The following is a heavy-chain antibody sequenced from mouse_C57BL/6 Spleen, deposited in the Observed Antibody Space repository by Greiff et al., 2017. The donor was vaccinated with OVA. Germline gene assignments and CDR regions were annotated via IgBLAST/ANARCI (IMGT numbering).Heavy chain of an antibody. CDR3: ARGWLHAPYFDC. CDR1: GYSITSGYF. D-gene: IGHD2-2*01. J-gene: IGHJ2*01. Sequence: EVQLQESGPGLVKPSPSLSLSCSVTGYSITSGYFCNWIRQFPGNKLEWMGYISYDGSNNYNPSLKNRLSITRDTSKNQFFLKLNSVTTEDTATYYCARGWLHAPYFDCWGQGTTLTVSS. V-gene: IGHV3-6*01. CDR2: ISYDGSN.